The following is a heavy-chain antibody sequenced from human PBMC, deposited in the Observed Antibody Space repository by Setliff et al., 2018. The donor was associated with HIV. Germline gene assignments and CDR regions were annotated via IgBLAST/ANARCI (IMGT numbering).Heavy chain of an antibody. CDR3: ARDRRGYYYGSGSCYMDV. V-gene: IGHV4-4*08. CDR1: GDSISSYY. J-gene: IGHJ6*03. D-gene: IGHD3-10*01. Sequence: SETLSLTCTVSGDSISSYYWSWIRQPPGKGLEWIGYIYTSGITDYNPSLKSRVTMSGDTSKNQLSLKLSSVTAADTAVYYCARDRRGYYYGSGSCYMDVWGTGTTVTVSS. CDR2: IYTSGIT.